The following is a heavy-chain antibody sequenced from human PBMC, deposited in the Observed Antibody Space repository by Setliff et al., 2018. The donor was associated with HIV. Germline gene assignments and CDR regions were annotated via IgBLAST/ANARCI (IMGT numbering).Heavy chain of an antibody. CDR3: ARHSGLGGYYSPFDY. Sequence: SETLSLTCTVSGDSIISSRNFWGWIRQPPGKGLEWIGTIYYSGSTYYNPSLKSRVTISVDTSKNQFSLKLSSVTAADTTVYYWARHSGLGGYYSPFDYWGPGTLVTVSS. V-gene: IGHV4-39*01. J-gene: IGHJ4*02. CDR2: IYYSGST. CDR1: GDSIISSRNF. D-gene: IGHD3-22*01.